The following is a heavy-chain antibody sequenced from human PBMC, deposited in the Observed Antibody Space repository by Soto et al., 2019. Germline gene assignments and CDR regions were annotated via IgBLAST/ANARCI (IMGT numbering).Heavy chain of an antibody. CDR1: GFTFSSYG. D-gene: IGHD3-16*02. CDR2: ISYDGSNK. CDR3: AKDPRAVLRLGELSLDY. V-gene: IGHV3-30*18. J-gene: IGHJ4*02. Sequence: TGGSLRLSCAASGFTFSSYGMHWVRQAPGKGLEWVAVISYDGSNKYYADSVKGRFTISRDNSKNTLYLQMNSLRAEDTAVYYCAKDPRAVLRLGELSLDYWGQGTLVTVSS.